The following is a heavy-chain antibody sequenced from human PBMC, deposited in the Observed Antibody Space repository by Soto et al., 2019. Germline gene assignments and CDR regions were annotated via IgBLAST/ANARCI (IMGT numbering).Heavy chain of an antibody. CDR2: ISGSGATT. CDR1: GFTFSSYA. V-gene: IGHV3-23*01. Sequence: EEQLLESGGGLVQPGGSLRLSCAASGFTFSSYAMSWVRQAPGKGLEWVSAISGSGATTYHADSVKGRFTISRENSKNTLYLQMNSLSAEDTAVYYCAKPPYSSSTFYYYGMDVWGRGTTVTVSS. CDR3: AKPPYSSSTFYYYGMDV. D-gene: IGHD6-6*01. J-gene: IGHJ6*02.